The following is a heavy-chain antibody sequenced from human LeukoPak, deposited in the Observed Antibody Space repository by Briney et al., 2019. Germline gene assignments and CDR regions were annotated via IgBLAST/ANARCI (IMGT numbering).Heavy chain of an antibody. D-gene: IGHD6-19*01. CDR2: ISGSGGST. Sequence: GGSLRLSCAASGFTFSSYAMSWVRQAPGKGLEWVSAISGSGGSTYYADSVKGRFTISRDNSKNTLYLQMNSLKAEDTAVYYCAKIRWQWLVYDAFDIWGQGTMVTVSS. CDR1: GFTFSSYA. J-gene: IGHJ3*02. CDR3: AKIRWQWLVYDAFDI. V-gene: IGHV3-23*01.